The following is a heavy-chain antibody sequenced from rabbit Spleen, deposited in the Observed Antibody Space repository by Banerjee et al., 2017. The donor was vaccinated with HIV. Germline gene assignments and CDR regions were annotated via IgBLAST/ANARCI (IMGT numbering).Heavy chain of an antibody. CDR3: ARDSTAGDGYTFNL. D-gene: IGHD6-1*01. J-gene: IGHJ4*01. Sequence: QEQLVESGGGLVKPEGSLKLSCTASGFSFSNKAVMCWVRQTPGKGLEWISCIAGSTSGFTYSATWAKGRFTCSKTSSTTVTLQMTSLTVADTATYFCARDSTAGDGYTFNLWGQGTLVTVS. CDR2: IAGSTSGFT. CDR1: GFSFSNKAV. V-gene: IGHV1S45*01.